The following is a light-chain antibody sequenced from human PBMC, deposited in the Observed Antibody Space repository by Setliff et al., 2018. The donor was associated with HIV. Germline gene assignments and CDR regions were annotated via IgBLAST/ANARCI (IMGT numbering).Light chain of an antibody. J-gene: IGLJ1*01. Sequence: QSVLAQPASVSGSPGQSITISCTGTSNDIASSDYVSWYQQHLGKAPKLIIYHVSHRPSGVSHRFSAFKSGHTASLTISGLQADDEADYYCSSYTGRSTFVFGTGTRSPS. V-gene: IGLV2-14*03. CDR3: SSYTGRSTFV. CDR1: SNDIASSDY. CDR2: HVS.